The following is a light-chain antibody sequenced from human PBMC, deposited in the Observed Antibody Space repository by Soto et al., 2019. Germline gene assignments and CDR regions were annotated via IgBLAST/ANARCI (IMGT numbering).Light chain of an antibody. Sequence: QSVLTQPASVAGSPGQSITFSCTGTSSDVGRYNLVSWYQQHPGKAPKLIIYEVIERPSGVSDRFSGSKSGNTASLTISGLRAEDAADYYCSSYAAGSSFDVVFGGGTKVTVL. CDR1: SSDVGRYNL. V-gene: IGLV2-23*02. J-gene: IGLJ2*01. CDR2: EVI. CDR3: SSYAAGSSFDVV.